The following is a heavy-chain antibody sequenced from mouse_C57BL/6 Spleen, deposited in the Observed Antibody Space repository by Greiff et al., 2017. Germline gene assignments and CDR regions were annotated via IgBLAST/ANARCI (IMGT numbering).Heavy chain of an antibody. V-gene: IGHV1-82*01. Sequence: QVQLQQSGPELVKPGASVKISCKASGYAFSSYWMNWVKQRPGKGLEWIGWIYPGDGDTNYNGKFKGKATLTADKSSSTAYMQLSSRTSEDSAVYVCSRRGAGKNYFDYWGQGTTLTVSS. CDR2: IYPGDGDT. D-gene: IGHD6-1*01. J-gene: IGHJ2*01. CDR3: SRRGAGKNYFDY. CDR1: GYAFSSYW.